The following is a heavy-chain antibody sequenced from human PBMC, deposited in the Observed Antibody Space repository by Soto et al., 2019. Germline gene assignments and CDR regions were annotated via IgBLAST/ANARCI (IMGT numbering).Heavy chain of an antibody. Sequence: QVPLVQSGAEVKKPGASVKVSCKASGYAFNTYGINWVRQAPGQGLELMGWISAYDGKTTYAEKFQDRVTMTTDTSTSTAYMELRSLTSEDTAVYYCARDPHDFWTSYWFDPWGQGTLVTVSS. J-gene: IGHJ5*02. CDR2: ISAYDGKT. D-gene: IGHD3-3*01. CDR1: GYAFNTYG. CDR3: ARDPHDFWTSYWFDP. V-gene: IGHV1-18*01.